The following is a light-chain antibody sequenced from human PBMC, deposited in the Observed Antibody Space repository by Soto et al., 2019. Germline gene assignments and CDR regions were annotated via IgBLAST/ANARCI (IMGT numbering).Light chain of an antibody. CDR1: QSLLYDSNNKNY. CDR3: QQYYSLPLT. CDR2: WAS. V-gene: IGKV4-1*01. J-gene: IGKJ4*01. Sequence: DLVMSRSTDSLAASLGASSNINCKSSQSLLYDSNNKNYLAWYQQKPGQPPKLLIYWASMRESGVPDRFSVSGSGTDFTLTITSLHAEDVAVYYCQQYYSLPLTFGGGTKVDIK.